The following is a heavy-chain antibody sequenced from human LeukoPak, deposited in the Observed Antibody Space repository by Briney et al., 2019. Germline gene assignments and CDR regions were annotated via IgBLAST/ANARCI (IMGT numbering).Heavy chain of an antibody. J-gene: IGHJ4*02. CDR2: IRYDGSDK. V-gene: IGHV3-30*02. D-gene: IGHD3-9*01. CDR1: GFTFSSYG. Sequence: GGSLRLSCAASGFTFSSYGMHWVRQAPGKGLEWVAFIRYDGSDKYYADSVKGRFTISRDNSKNTLYLQMNSLRGEDTAVYYCAKALDNYVDYWGQGTLVTVSS. CDR3: AKALDNYVDY.